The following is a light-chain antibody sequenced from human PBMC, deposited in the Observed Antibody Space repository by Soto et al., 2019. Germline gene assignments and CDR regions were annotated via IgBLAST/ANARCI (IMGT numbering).Light chain of an antibody. CDR3: QQTYSAPFT. J-gene: IGKJ4*01. Sequence: DIQMTQSPSSLSASVGDRVTITCRASQSINTYVSWFQQKPGKAPNLLIHAASRLESGVPSRFSGSGSGTDFTLTISSLQPEDFTTYYCQQTYSAPFTFGGGTKVEVK. CDR1: QSINTY. V-gene: IGKV1-39*01. CDR2: AAS.